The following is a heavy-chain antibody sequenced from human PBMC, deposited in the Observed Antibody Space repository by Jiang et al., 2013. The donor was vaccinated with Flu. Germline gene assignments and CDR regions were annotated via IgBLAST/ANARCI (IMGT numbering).Heavy chain of an antibody. CDR1: GFSLSTSGMC. Sequence: TQTLTLTCTFSGFSLSTSGMCVSWIRQPPGKALEWLARIDWDDDKYYSTSLKTRLTISKDTSKNQVVLTMTNMDPVDTATYYCARISRGSGSYFLDYWGQGTLVTVSS. CDR3: ARISRGSGSYFLDY. D-gene: IGHD3-10*01. J-gene: IGHJ4*02. V-gene: IGHV2-70*11. CDR2: IDWDDDK.